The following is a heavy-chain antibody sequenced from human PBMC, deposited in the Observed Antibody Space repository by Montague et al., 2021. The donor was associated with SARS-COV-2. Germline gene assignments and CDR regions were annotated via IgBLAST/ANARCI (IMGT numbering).Heavy chain of an antibody. Sequence: SETLSLTCTVSGDSFNTYYWSWVRQPPGKGLEWIGYISYSGSTNYNPSLKSRVTISLDTSNNQFSLTLTSMTAADTAVYYCASVQGYCNYMRCYPFFDRWGQGTLVTVSS. J-gene: IGHJ5*02. V-gene: IGHV4-59*13. CDR3: ASVQGYCNYMRCYPFFDR. CDR1: GDSFNTYY. CDR2: ISYSGST. D-gene: IGHD2-15*01.